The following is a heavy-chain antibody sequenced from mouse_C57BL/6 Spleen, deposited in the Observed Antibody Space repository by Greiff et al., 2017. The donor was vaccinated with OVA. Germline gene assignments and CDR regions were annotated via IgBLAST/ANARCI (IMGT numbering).Heavy chain of an antibody. J-gene: IGHJ2*01. CDR2: IDPSDSYT. CDR3: ARSITTVVAFCYFDF. CDR1: GYTFTSYW. D-gene: IGHD1-1*01. Sequence: QVQLQQPGAELVMPGASVKLSCKASGYTFTSYWMHWVKQRPGQGLEWIGDIDPSDSYTNYNQKFKGKSTLTVDKSSSTAYMQLSSLTSEDSAVYYCARSITTVVAFCYFDFWGKGTTLTVSS. V-gene: IGHV1-69*01.